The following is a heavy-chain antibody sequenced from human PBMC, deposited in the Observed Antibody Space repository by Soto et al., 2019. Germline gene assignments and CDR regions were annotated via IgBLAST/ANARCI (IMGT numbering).Heavy chain of an antibody. Sequence: SETLSLTCAVSSDSISSSTWWSWVRQPPGRGLEWIGEIYHSGSTNYNPSLKSRVTFSVDKSKHQFSLNLSSVTAADTAVYYCASSPGSLAGDYWGMGTLVTVSS. V-gene: IGHV4-4*02. CDR3: ASSPGSLAGDY. D-gene: IGHD2-15*01. J-gene: IGHJ4*02. CDR1: SDSISSSTW. CDR2: IYHSGST.